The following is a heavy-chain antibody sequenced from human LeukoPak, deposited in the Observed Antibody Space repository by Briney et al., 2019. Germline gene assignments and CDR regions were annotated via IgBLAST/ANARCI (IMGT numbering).Heavy chain of an antibody. V-gene: IGHV3-30*04. D-gene: IGHD4-23*01. CDR3: AKGARKGDDYGGFFDS. J-gene: IGHJ4*02. CDR2: ISYDGSYT. Sequence: GGSLRLSCEASGFTFSRYAMHWVRQAPGKGLEWVAVISYDGSYTYYADSVKGRFTISRDNSKNTLYLQMTSLRAGDTAVYYCAKGARKGDDYGGFFDSWGQGTLVTVSS. CDR1: GFTFSRYA.